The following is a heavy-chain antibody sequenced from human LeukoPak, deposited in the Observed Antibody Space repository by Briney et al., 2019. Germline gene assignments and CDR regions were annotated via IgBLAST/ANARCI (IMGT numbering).Heavy chain of an antibody. CDR1: GFTFSTYA. CDR2: IGGSDGSR. Sequence: QPGGSLRLSCAASGFTFSTYAMSWVRQAPGKGLEWVSAIGGSDGSRYYADSVKGRFTISRDNSKNTLYLQMNSLRGEDTAVYYCAKGGSPSCYSSSGYWGQGTLVTVSS. V-gene: IGHV3-23*01. CDR3: AKGGSPSCYSSSGY. J-gene: IGHJ4*02. D-gene: IGHD2-2*01.